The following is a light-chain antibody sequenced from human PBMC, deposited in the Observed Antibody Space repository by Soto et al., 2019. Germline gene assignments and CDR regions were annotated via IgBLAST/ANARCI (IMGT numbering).Light chain of an antibody. Sequence: QAVVTQPPSASGTPGQGVTISCSGSISNIGSNTVNWYQQLPGTAPKLLIYSNNQRPSGVPDRFSGSKSGTSASLAISGLQSEDEADYYCAAWDDSLNGWVFGGGTKVTVL. V-gene: IGLV1-44*01. CDR3: AAWDDSLNGWV. CDR2: SNN. CDR1: ISNIGSNT. J-gene: IGLJ3*02.